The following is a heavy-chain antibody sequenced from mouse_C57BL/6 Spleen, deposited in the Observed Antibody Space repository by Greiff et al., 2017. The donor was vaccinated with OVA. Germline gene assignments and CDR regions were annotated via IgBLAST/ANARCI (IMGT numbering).Heavy chain of an antibody. D-gene: IGHD1-1*01. CDR1: GYTFTSYW. J-gene: IGHJ2*01. CDR2: IHPTSGST. CDR3: ARVECVNTVVAPMDY. Sequence: QVQLKQPGAELVKPGASVKLSCKASGYTFTSYWMHWVKQRPGQGLEWIGMIHPTSGSTNYNEKFKSKATLTVDKASSTAYLQLSSLTSEDSAIYDCARVECVNTVVAPMDYWGQGTTLTVSS. V-gene: IGHV1-64*01.